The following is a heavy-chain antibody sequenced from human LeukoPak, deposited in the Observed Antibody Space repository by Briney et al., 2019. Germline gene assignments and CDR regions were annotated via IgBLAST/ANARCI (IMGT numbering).Heavy chain of an antibody. CDR1: GGXISSYS. V-gene: IGHV4-59*12. CDR3: ARAAEYSSGWYLFDF. Sequence: PSETLSLTCTVSGGXISSYSWSWIRQPPGKGLEWIGYIYYSGSTNYNPSLKSRVTMSVDTSTNQFSLKLSSVTAADTAMYYCARAAEYSSGWYLFDFWGQGILVTVSA. D-gene: IGHD6-19*01. J-gene: IGHJ4*02. CDR2: IYYSGST.